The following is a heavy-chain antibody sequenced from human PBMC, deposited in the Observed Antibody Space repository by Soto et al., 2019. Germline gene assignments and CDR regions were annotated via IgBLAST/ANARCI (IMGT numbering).Heavy chain of an antibody. V-gene: IGHV5-10-1*01. CDR2: IDPSDSYT. CDR3: ARHHRYRRTYGMDV. Sequence: GESLKISCKGSGYSFTSYWISWVRQMPGKGLEWMGRIDPSDSYTNYSPSFQGHVTTSADKSISTAYLQWSSLKASDTAMYYCARHHRYRRTYGMDVWGQGTTVTVSS. J-gene: IGHJ6*02. D-gene: IGHD1-26*01. CDR1: GYSFTSYW.